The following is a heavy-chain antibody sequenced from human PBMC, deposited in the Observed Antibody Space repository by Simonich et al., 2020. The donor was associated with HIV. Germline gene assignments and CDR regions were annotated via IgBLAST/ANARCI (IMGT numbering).Heavy chain of an antibody. J-gene: IGHJ4*02. D-gene: IGHD3-22*01. CDR2: INDSGNT. CDR3: ARSPYYYDISGDLDY. Sequence: QVQLQQWGAGLLKPSETLSLTCVVYGVSFSGHYWSWIRQPPGKGLEWIGEINDSGNTNYNPSLKSRVTISVDTSKNQFSLKLSSVTAADTAVYYCARSPYYYDISGDLDYWGQGTLVTVSS. CDR1: GVSFSGHY. V-gene: IGHV4-34*01.